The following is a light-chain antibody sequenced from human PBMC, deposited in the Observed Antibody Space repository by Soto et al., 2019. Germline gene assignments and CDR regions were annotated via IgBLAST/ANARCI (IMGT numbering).Light chain of an antibody. Sequence: QSVLTQPPSVSGAPGQRVTISCTGSSSNIGAGYDVHWYQQLPGTAPKLLMYGNRNRPSGVPDRFSGSKSGTSASLAITGLQAEDEADYYCQSYDSSLSSYVFGTGTKVTVL. V-gene: IGLV1-40*01. J-gene: IGLJ1*01. CDR1: SSNIGAGYD. CDR2: GNR. CDR3: QSYDSSLSSYV.